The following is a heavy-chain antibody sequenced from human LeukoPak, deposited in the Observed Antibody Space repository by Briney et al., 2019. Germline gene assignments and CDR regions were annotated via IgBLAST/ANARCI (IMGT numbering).Heavy chain of an antibody. J-gene: IGHJ5*02. Sequence: GGSLRLACAASGFTFSSYSMNWVRQAPGKGLEWVSSISSSSSYIYYADSVKGRFTISRDNSKNTLYLQMNSLRAEDTAVYYCAKCGGDSSGYCWFDPWGQGTLVTVSS. CDR1: GFTFSSYS. D-gene: IGHD3-22*01. CDR2: ISSSSSYI. CDR3: AKCGGDSSGYCWFDP. V-gene: IGHV3-21*01.